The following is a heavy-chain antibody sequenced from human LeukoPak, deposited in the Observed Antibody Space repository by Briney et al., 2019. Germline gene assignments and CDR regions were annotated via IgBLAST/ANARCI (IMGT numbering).Heavy chain of an antibody. CDR2: IYTSGST. D-gene: IGHD1-26*01. CDR3: ARTLPAYSGSYSRSSPQIDY. J-gene: IGHJ4*02. CDR1: GGSISSGSYY. Sequence: SETLSLTCTVSGGSISSGSYYWSWIRQPAGKGLEWIGRIYTSGSTNYNPSLKSRVTISVDTSKNQFSLKLSSVTAADTAVYYCARTLPAYSGSYSRSSPQIDYWGQGTLVTVSS. V-gene: IGHV4-61*02.